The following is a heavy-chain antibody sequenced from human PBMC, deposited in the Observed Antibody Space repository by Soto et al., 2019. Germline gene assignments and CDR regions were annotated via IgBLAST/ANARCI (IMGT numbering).Heavy chain of an antibody. D-gene: IGHD1-26*01. V-gene: IGHV4-4*02. J-gene: IGHJ4*02. CDR3: ASMPGIVGATHFDY. CDR1: GGSISSSNW. Sequence: QVQLQESGPGLVKSSGTLSLICAVSGGSISSSNWWSWVRQPPGEGLEWIGEIYHTGSTNYNPSLTSRATISVDKSKNQFFVKLTSVSAADTAVYYCASMPGIVGATHFDYWGQGTLVTVSS. CDR2: IYHTGST.